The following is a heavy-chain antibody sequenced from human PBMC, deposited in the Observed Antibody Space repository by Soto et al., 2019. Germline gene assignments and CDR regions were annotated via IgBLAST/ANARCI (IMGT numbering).Heavy chain of an antibody. V-gene: IGHV1-2*02. Sequence: ASVKVSCKASGFTFTGYYIPWVRQVPGQGLGWMGWIKSNGDDTKYAQTFQDRVTMTRDTSMNTVYMEVSRLRSDDTAVYYCGRDQRSYGEPPFDYWGQGTLVTVSS. CDR3: GRDQRSYGEPPFDY. J-gene: IGHJ4*02. D-gene: IGHD3-16*01. CDR2: IKSNGDDT. CDR1: GFTFTGYY.